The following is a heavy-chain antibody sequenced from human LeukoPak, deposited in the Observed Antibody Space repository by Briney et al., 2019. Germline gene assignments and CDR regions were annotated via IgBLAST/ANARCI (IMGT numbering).Heavy chain of an antibody. CDR3: ARSGSYLGHDAFDI. V-gene: IGHV4-30-2*01. J-gene: IGHJ3*02. CDR2: IYHSGST. Sequence: PSETLSLTCAVSGGSISSGGYSWSWIRQPPGKGLEWIGYIYHSGSTYYNPSLKSRVTISVDRSKNQFSLKLSSVTAADTAVYYCARSGSYLGHDAFDIWDQGTMVTVSS. CDR1: GGSISSGGYS. D-gene: IGHD1-26*01.